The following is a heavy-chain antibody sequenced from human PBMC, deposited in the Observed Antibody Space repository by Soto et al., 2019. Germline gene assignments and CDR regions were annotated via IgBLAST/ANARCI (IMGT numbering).Heavy chain of an antibody. CDR2: VRNSGADT. J-gene: IGHJ5*02. CDR3: ARARAIAAAGISWFDP. CDR1: GFTFTSYS. V-gene: IGHV3-23*01. D-gene: IGHD6-13*01. Sequence: HPGGSLRLSCAASGFTFTSYSMNWVRQASGKGLEWVSSVRNSGADTYYADSVKGRFTISRDNSKNTLYLQMNSLRAEDTVVYYCARARAIAAAGISWFDPWGQGTLVTVSS.